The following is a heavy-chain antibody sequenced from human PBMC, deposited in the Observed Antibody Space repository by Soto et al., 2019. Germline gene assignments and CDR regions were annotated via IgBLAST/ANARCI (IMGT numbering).Heavy chain of an antibody. J-gene: IGHJ4*02. CDR1: GGSISSRDYY. Sequence: SETLSLSCSVSGGSISSRDYYWSCISQPPGKGLEWIGYINHSGSTNYNPSLKSRVTISVDTSKNQFSLKLTSVTAADTAVYYCARDKITGLFDYWGQGTLVTVSS. D-gene: IGHD2-8*02. CDR3: ARDKITGLFDY. CDR2: INHSGST. V-gene: IGHV4-30-4*01.